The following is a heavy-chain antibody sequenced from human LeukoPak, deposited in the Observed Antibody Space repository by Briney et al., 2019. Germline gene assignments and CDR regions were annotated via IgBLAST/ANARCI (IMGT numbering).Heavy chain of an antibody. J-gene: IGHJ5*02. CDR1: RFAFSSYG. D-gene: IGHD3-10*01. V-gene: IGHV3-30*04. CDR3: ARDAVLVPWFGDLAGWLDR. Sequence: GGSLRLSCVGSRFAFSSYGMHWVRQAPGEGLEWVAIISYDGENKHYADSVKGRFTISRDNSKNTIYLQINGLRPDDTALYFCARDAVLVPWFGDLAGWLDRWGQGTVVTVSS. CDR2: ISYDGENK.